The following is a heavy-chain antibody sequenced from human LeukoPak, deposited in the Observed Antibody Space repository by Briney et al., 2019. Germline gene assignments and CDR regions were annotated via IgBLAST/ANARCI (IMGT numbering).Heavy chain of an antibody. CDR1: GFTFSSYA. CDR2: ISGSGGST. D-gene: IGHD6-13*01. Sequence: GGPLRLSCAASGFTFSSYAMSWVRQAPGKGLEWVSAISGSGGSTYYADSVKGRFTISRDNSKNTLYLQMNSLRAEDTAVYYCAKDQGIWAYSSSYDDAFDIWGQGTMVTVSS. CDR3: AKDQGIWAYSSSYDDAFDI. V-gene: IGHV3-23*01. J-gene: IGHJ3*02.